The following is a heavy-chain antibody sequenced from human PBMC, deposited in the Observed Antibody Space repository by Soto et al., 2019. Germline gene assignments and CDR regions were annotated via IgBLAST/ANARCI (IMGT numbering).Heavy chain of an antibody. V-gene: IGHV1-8*01. CDR2: MNPNSGNT. D-gene: IGHD5-12*01. Sequence: ASVKVSCKASGYTFTSYAMNWVRQATGQGLEWMGWMNPNSGNTGYAQKFQGRVTMTRNTSISTAYMELSSLRSEDTAVYYCARAPDIVATFWFDPWGQGTLVTVSS. CDR1: GYTFTSYA. CDR3: ARAPDIVATFWFDP. J-gene: IGHJ5*02.